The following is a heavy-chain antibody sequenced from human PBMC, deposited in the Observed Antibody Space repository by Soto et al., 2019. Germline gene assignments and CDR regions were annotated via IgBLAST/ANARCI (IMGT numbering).Heavy chain of an antibody. CDR2: ISYDGSNK. V-gene: IGHV3-30-3*01. D-gene: IGHD3-22*01. Sequence: GGSLRLSCAASGFTFSSYAMHWVRQAPGKGLEWVAVISYDGSNKYYADSVKGRFTISRDNSKNTLYLQMNSLRAEDTAVYYCARISYYYDSSGSPDYWGQGTLVTVSS. CDR1: GFTFSSYA. J-gene: IGHJ4*02. CDR3: ARISYYYDSSGSPDY.